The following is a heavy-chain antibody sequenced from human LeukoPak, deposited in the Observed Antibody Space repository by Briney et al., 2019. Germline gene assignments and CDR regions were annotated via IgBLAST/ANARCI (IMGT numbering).Heavy chain of an antibody. CDR1: GFTFSSYA. CDR2: ISGSGSNI. Sequence: GGSLRLSCAASGFTFSSYAMNWVRQAPGKGLEWVSYISGSGSNINYADSVRGRFTISRDNAENTLYLQMNSLRAEDTAVYYCARDHCGGDCSSHWGRGTLVTVSS. V-gene: IGHV3-48*03. J-gene: IGHJ4*02. D-gene: IGHD2-21*02. CDR3: ARDHCGGDCSSH.